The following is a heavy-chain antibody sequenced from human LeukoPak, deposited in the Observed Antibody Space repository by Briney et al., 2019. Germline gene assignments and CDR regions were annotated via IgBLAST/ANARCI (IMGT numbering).Heavy chain of an antibody. Sequence: GGSLRLSCAASGFTFDDYAMHWVRQAPGKGLEWVSGISWNSGSIGYADSVKGRFTISRDNAKNSLYLQMNSLRAEDTALYSCAKGLGGSYSLGPFDYWGQGTLVTVSS. CDR3: AKGLGGSYSLGPFDY. J-gene: IGHJ4*02. V-gene: IGHV3-9*01. CDR2: ISWNSGSI. D-gene: IGHD1-26*01. CDR1: GFTFDDYA.